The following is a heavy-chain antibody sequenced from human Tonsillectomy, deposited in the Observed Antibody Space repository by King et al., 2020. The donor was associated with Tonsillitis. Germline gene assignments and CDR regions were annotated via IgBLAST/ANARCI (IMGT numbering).Heavy chain of an antibody. CDR1: QFTFSNYA. CDR3: AKGDFGVWSFAY. CDR2: ISDSGFGT. V-gene: IGHV3-23*04. Sequence: QLVQSGGGVVQPGGSLRLSCAASQFTFSNYAMSWVRQAPGKGLEWVSTISDSGFGTFYADSVKGRFTISRDNSKNTLYLQMNSLRAEDTAVYYCAKGDFGVWSFAYGGQGTLVTVSS. J-gene: IGHJ4*02. D-gene: IGHD4-17*01.